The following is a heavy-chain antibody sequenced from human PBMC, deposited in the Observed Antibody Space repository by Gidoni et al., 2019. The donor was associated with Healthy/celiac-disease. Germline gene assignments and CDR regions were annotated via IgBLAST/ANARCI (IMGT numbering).Heavy chain of an antibody. J-gene: IGHJ3*02. V-gene: IGHV3-53*01. CDR1: GFTVSSNY. CDR2: IYSGGST. CDR3: ARAPYGGNSEGAFDI. Sequence: EVKLVESGGGLIQPGGALRLSCAAAGFTVSSNYMSWVRQAPGKGLAWVSVIYSGGSTYYADSVKGRFTISRDNSKNTLYLQMNSLRAEDTAVYYCARAPYGGNSEGAFDIWGQGTMVTVSS. D-gene: IGHD4-17*01.